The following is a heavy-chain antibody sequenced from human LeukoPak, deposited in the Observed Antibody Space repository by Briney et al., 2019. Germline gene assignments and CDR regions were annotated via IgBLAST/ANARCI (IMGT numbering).Heavy chain of an antibody. D-gene: IGHD5-18*01. CDR1: GFTFSQQY. J-gene: IGHJ5*01. CDR3: ATGGSEYRSDWFDS. Sequence: GGSLRLSCAASGFTFSQQYMTWVRQTPGKGLEWVATLSPDGSDKFYVGSVKGRSTISRDNAKNSLYLQMNSLRVEDTAVYYCATGGSEYRSDWFDSWGQGTLVNVAS. CDR2: LSPDGSDK. V-gene: IGHV3-7*01.